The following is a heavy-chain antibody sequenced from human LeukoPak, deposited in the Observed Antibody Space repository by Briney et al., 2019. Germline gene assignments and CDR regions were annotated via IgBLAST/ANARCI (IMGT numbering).Heavy chain of an antibody. V-gene: IGHV3-66*01. CDR1: GFTFNTYA. CDR2: ISDTDST. J-gene: IGHJ4*02. D-gene: IGHD3-16*01. Sequence: GGSLRLSCAASGFTFNTYAMNWVRQAPGKGLEWVSVISDTDSTYYADSVKGRFTISRDNSKNMFYLQMYSLRVEDTGVYFCARARDYPLYYFDFWGQGTLVTVSS. CDR3: ARARDYPLYYFDF.